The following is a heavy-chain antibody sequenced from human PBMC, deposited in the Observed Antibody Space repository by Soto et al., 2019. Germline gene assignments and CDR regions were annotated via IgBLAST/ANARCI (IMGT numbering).Heavy chain of an antibody. CDR1: GYTFMQYG. CDR3: ARDEKNWAKFDF. J-gene: IGHJ4*02. Sequence: QLVQSGPEVKRPGASVKVSCRPSGYTFMQYGISWIRLAPGQRPEWMGWISGSGVTNYARRYQGRFTMTVDTSSTTTFMELKSLTSDDTAIYYCARDEKNWAKFDFWGQGTPVTVSS. V-gene: IGHV1-18*01. D-gene: IGHD3-16*01. CDR2: ISGSGVT.